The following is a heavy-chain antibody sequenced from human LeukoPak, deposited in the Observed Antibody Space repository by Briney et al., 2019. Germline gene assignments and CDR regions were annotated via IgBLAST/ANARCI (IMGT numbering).Heavy chain of an antibody. CDR3: ARGILETATRSYYYYMDV. D-gene: IGHD5-24*01. CDR1: GFTFSSYG. Sequence: GGSLRLSCAASGFTFSSYGMHWVRQAPGKGLEWVAVIWYDGSNKYYADSVKGRFTISRDNSKNTLYLQMNSLRAEDTAVYYCARGILETATRSYYYYMDVWGKGTTVTVSS. J-gene: IGHJ6*03. V-gene: IGHV3-33*01. CDR2: IWYDGSNK.